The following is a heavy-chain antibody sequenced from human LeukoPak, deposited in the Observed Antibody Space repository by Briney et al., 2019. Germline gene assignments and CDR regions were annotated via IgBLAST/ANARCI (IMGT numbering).Heavy chain of an antibody. V-gene: IGHV4-39*01. J-gene: IGHJ4*02. D-gene: IGHD1-26*01. CDR1: GGSVTTSTYY. Sequence: SETLSVTCTVSGGSVTTSTYYWGWIRQPPGKGLEWIGTIKNSGITHYNPSLKSRLTMSVDTSKNQFSLKLNSVTAADTAVYYCATRRSGSYSEYWGQGILVTVSS. CDR3: ATRRSGSYSEY. CDR2: IKNSGIT.